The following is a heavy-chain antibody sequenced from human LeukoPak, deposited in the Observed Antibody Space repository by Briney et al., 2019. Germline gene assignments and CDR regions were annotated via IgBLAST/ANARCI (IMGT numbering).Heavy chain of an antibody. Sequence: ASVKVSCKASGGTFSSYAISWVRQAPGQGLEWMGRIIPILGIANYAQKFQGRVTITADKSTSTAYMELNSLRSEDTAVYYCATRDSSGYSDYWGQGTLVTVSS. V-gene: IGHV1-69*04. D-gene: IGHD3-22*01. CDR3: ATRDSSGYSDY. CDR2: IIPILGIA. J-gene: IGHJ4*02. CDR1: GGTFSSYA.